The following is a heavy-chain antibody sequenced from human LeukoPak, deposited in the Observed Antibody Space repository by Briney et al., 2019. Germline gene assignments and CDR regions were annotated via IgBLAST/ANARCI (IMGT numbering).Heavy chain of an antibody. J-gene: IGHJ4*02. D-gene: IGHD3-9*01. CDR1: GFTFSSYA. CDR3: ARSIYDILTGYNY. Sequence: GGSLRLSCAASGFTFSSYAMHWVRQAPGKGLEWVAVISYDGSNKYYADSVKGRFTISRDNSKNTLYLQMNSLRAEDTAVYYCARSIYDILTGYNYWGQGTLVTVSS. V-gene: IGHV3-30-3*01. CDR2: ISYDGSNK.